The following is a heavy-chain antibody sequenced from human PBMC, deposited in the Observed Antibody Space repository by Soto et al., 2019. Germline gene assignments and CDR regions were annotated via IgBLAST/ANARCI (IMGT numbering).Heavy chain of an antibody. CDR2: ISSGSSFI. V-gene: IGHV3-21*01. J-gene: IGHJ4*02. Sequence: EVLLVGSGGGPAKPGGSLRLSCTASGFRFSSYGMNWVRQAPGKGLEWVSSISSGSSFIYYADSVKGRFTISRDNAKNSLYLQMNSLRADDTAIYYCTRVLLGGYYGSDFNFWGQGTQVTVSS. CDR3: TRVLLGGYYGSDFNF. CDR1: GFRFSSYG. D-gene: IGHD1-26*01.